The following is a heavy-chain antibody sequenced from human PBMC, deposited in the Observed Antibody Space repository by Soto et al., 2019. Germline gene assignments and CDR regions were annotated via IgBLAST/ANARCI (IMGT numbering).Heavy chain of an antibody. Sequence: QVQLVQSGAEVKKPGSSVKVSCKASGGTFSSYAISWVRQAPGQGLEWMGGIIPIFGTANYAQKFQGRVTITADESTSTAYMELSSLRSEDTDVYYCARGQRRDGYNAYYYGMDVWGQGTTVTVSS. D-gene: IGHD5-12*01. CDR3: ARGQRRDGYNAYYYGMDV. J-gene: IGHJ6*02. V-gene: IGHV1-69*12. CDR1: GGTFSSYA. CDR2: IIPIFGTA.